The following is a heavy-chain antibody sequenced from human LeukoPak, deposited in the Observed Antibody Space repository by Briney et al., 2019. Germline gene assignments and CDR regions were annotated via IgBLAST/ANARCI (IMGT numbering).Heavy chain of an antibody. CDR3: ARHGDYVWGSYRYANWFDP. CDR1: GFTFSSYAMH. D-gene: IGHD3-16*02. J-gene: IGHJ5*02. CDR2: IYYSGST. V-gene: IGHV4-39*01. Sequence: GSLRLSCTASGFTFSSYAMHWVRQAPGKGLEWIGSIYYSGSTYYNPSLKSRVTISVDTSKNQFSLKLSSVTAADTAVYYCARHGDYVWGSYRYANWFDPWGQGTLVTVSS.